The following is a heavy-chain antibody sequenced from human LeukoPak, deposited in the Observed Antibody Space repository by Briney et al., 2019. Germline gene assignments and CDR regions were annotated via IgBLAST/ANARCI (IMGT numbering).Heavy chain of an antibody. CDR2: ISSTSSNI. CDR1: GFTFSSYT. CDR3: ASARYSEN. J-gene: IGHJ4*02. D-gene: IGHD1-26*01. V-gene: IGHV3-21*01. Sequence: GGSLRLSCAASGFTFSSYTMNWVRQAPGKRLEWVSSISSTSSNIYYADSVKGRFTISRDNAKNSLYLQMNSLRAEDTAVYYCASARYSENWGQGTLVTVSS.